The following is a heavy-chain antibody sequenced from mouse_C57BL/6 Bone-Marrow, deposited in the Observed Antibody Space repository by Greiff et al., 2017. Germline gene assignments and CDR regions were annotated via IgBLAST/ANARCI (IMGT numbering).Heavy chain of an antibody. CDR2: IFPGSGST. J-gene: IGHJ2*01. CDR3: AREGYGFDY. D-gene: IGHD1-1*02. CDR1: GYTFTDYY. Sequence: QVQLQQSGPELVKPGASVKISCKASGYTFTDYYINWVTPRPGQGLEWIGWIFPGSGSTYYNEKFKGKATLTVDKSSSTAYILLSSLTSEDSAVYFCAREGYGFDYWGQGTTLTVSA. V-gene: IGHV1-75*01.